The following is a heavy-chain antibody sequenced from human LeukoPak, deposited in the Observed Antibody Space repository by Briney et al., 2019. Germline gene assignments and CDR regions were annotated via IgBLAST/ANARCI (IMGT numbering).Heavy chain of an antibody. V-gene: IGHV1-46*01. CDR3: ARVLGSGSYYNKPLDY. Sequence: GASVKVSCKASGYTFTSYYMHWVRQVPGQGLEWMGIINPSGGSTSYAQKFQGRVTMTRDTSTSTVYMELSSLRSEDTAVYYCARVLGSGSYYNKPLDYWGQGTLVTVSS. D-gene: IGHD3-10*01. CDR1: GYTFTSYY. J-gene: IGHJ4*02. CDR2: INPSGGST.